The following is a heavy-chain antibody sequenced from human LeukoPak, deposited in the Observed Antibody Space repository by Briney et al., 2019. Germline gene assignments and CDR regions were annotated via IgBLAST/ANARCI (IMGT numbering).Heavy chain of an antibody. D-gene: IGHD3-22*01. CDR3: ARGGYYYDSSGYFPFDY. J-gene: IGHJ4*02. CDR2: INPSGGST. V-gene: IGHV1-46*01. Sequence: GASVKVSCTASGYTFTSYYMHWVRQAPGQGLEWMGIINPSGGSTSYAQKFQGRVTMTRDTSTSTVYMELSSLRSEDTAVYYCARGGYYYDSSGYFPFDYWGQGTLVTVSS. CDR1: GYTFTSYY.